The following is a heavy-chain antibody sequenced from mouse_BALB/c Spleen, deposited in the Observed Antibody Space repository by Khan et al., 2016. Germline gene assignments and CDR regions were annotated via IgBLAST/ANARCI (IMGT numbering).Heavy chain of an antibody. CDR3: ARGVGNYRGFAY. D-gene: IGHD2-1*01. CDR1: GYSITSDYA. Sequence: EVQLQESGPGLVKPSQSLSLTCTVTGYSITSDYAWNWIRQFPGNKLEWMGYISYSGSTSYNPSLKSRISITRDTSKNQFFLQLNSVTTEDTATXYCARGVGNYRGFAYWGQGTLVTVSA. V-gene: IGHV3-2*02. CDR2: ISYSGST. J-gene: IGHJ3*01.